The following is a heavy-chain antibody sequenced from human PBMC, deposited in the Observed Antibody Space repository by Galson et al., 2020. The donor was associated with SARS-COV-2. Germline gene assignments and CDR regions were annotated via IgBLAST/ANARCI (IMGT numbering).Heavy chain of an antibody. Sequence: ETSETLSLTCTVSGGSISSSSYYWGWIRQPPGKGLEWIGSIYYSGSTYYNPSLTSRVTISVDMSKNQFSLKLSSVTAADTAVYYCASLSVRGVSIGNNWFDPWGQGTLVTVSS. J-gene: IGHJ5*02. D-gene: IGHD3-10*01. V-gene: IGHV4-39*01. CDR3: ASLSVRGVSIGNNWFDP. CDR1: GGSISSSSYY. CDR2: IYYSGST.